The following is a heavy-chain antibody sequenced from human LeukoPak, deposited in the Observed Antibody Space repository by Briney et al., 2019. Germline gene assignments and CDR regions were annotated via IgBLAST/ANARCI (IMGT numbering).Heavy chain of an antibody. CDR2: INSDGSST. V-gene: IGHV3-74*01. D-gene: IGHD6-13*01. Sequence: PGGSLRLSCAASGFTFSTYWMHWVRQAPGKGLVWVSRINSDGSSTSYADSVKGRFTISRDNAKNTLYLQMSSLRAEDTAVYYCARSNERAAAGTLDYWGQGTLVTVSS. CDR3: ARSNERAAAGTLDY. J-gene: IGHJ4*02. CDR1: GFTFSTYW.